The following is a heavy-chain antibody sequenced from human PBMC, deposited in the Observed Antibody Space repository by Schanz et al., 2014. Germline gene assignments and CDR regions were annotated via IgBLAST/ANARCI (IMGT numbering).Heavy chain of an antibody. CDR2: ISGSGVTI. CDR1: GFSFSSYS. CDR3: AKVWGSDYFYPFDS. D-gene: IGHD3-22*01. V-gene: IGHV3-23*04. Sequence: EVQLAESGGGLVQPGGSLRLSCAVSGFSFSSYSMSWVRQAPGKGLEWVSVISGSGVTIYYADSVTGRFTIFRDNSKDPLYLQMSSLRAEDTAVYYCAKVWGSDYFYPFDSWGQGTLVTVSS. J-gene: IGHJ4*02.